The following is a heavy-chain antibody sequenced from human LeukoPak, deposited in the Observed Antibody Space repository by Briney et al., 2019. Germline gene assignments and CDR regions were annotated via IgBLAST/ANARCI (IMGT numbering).Heavy chain of an antibody. D-gene: IGHD3-22*01. V-gene: IGHV3-23*01. J-gene: IGHJ3*02. CDR1: GFTFINAW. CDR2: ISGSGGST. Sequence: GGSLRLSCAASGFTFINAWMSWVRQAPGKGLEWVSAISGSGGSTYYADSVKGRFTISRDNSKNTLYLQMNSLRAEDTAVYYCASGGYYDSSGYFARNAFDIWGQGTMVTVSS. CDR3: ASGGYYDSSGYFARNAFDI.